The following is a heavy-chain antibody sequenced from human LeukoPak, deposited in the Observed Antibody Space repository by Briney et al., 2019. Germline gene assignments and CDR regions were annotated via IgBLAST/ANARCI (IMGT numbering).Heavy chain of an antibody. Sequence: PGGSPRLSCAASGFTFSDYYMSWIRQAPGKGLEWVSYISSSGSTIYYADSVKGRFTISRDNAKNSLYLQMNSLRAEDTAVYYCARDLQYDFWSGYYTGVFGYWGQGTLVTVSS. J-gene: IGHJ4*02. CDR3: ARDLQYDFWSGYYTGVFGY. CDR1: GFTFSDYY. D-gene: IGHD3-3*01. V-gene: IGHV3-11*01. CDR2: ISSSGSTI.